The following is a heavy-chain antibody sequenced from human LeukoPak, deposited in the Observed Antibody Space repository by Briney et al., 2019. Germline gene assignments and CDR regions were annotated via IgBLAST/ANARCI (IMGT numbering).Heavy chain of an antibody. CDR3: ARDKSVYYDTSGSRFDY. Sequence: GGSLRLSCAASGFTFSNYNTNWVRQAPGKGLEWVSFIGSSSSPIYYADSVKGRFTISRDNAKSSLYLQMNSLRAEDTAVYYCARDKSVYYDTSGSRFDYWGQGTLVTVSS. CDR1: GFTFSNYN. J-gene: IGHJ4*02. D-gene: IGHD3-22*01. V-gene: IGHV3-48*04. CDR2: IGSSSSPI.